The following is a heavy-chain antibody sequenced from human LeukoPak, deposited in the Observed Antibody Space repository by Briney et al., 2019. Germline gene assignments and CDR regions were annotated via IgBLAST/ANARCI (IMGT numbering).Heavy chain of an antibody. V-gene: IGHV1-2*02. CDR2: INPNSGGT. D-gene: IGHD1-14*01. CDR1: GYTFTGYY. J-gene: IGHJ6*03. Sequence: ASVKVSCKASGYTFTGYYMHWVRQAPGQGLEWMGWINPNSGGTNYAQKFQGRVTMTRDTPISTAYMELSRLRSDDTAVYYCARDRKKDYYYYYMDVWGKGTTVTVSS. CDR3: ARDRKKDYYYYYMDV.